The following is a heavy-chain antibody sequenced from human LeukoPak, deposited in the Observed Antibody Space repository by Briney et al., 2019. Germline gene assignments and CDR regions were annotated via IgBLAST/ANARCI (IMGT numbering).Heavy chain of an antibody. V-gene: IGHV3-33*01. CDR2: IWYDGSNK. J-gene: IGHJ6*02. CDR1: GFTLSSYG. CDR3: ARGGTMPYGMDV. D-gene: IGHD2-2*01. Sequence: GGSLRLSCAASGFTLSSYGMHWVRQAPGKGLEWVAVIWYDGSNKYYADSVKGRFTISRDNSKNTLYLQMNSLRAEDTAVYYCARGGTMPYGMDVWGQGTTVTVSS.